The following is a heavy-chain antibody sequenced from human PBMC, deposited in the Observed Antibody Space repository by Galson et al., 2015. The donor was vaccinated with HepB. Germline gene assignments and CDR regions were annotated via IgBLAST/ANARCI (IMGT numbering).Heavy chain of an antibody. CDR1: GYTFTGYY. CDR3: TRNGGPYCGKGVCHGPDY. D-gene: IGHD2-8*01. CDR2: INPDSGDT. V-gene: IGHV1-2*02. Sequence: SVKVSCKASGYTFTGYYMHWVRQAPGQGLEWMGWINPDSGDTYYAQKFQARVTMTRDTSISTAYMEVSRLRSDDTAVYYCTRNGGPYCGKGVCHGPDYWGQGTLVTVFS. J-gene: IGHJ4*02.